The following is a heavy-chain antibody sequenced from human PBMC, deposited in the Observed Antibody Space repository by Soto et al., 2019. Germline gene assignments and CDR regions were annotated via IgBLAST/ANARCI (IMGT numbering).Heavy chain of an antibody. D-gene: IGHD4-17*01. CDR2: IYWDDDK. CDR1: GFSLGTTGVG. J-gene: IGHJ4*02. V-gene: IGHV2-5*02. CDR3: AHGFYTYTVYFDY. Sequence: QITLKESGPTLVKPTQPLTLTCTFSGFSLGTTGVGVGWIRQPPGKDLEWLAVIYWDDDKRYSPSLMTRLTITKDTSKNQVVLIMTHMEPLATATYYRAHGFYTYTVYFDYWGQGSLVTVSS.